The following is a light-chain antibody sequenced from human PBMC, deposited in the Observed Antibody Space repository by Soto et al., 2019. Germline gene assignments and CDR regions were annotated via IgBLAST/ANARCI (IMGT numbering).Light chain of an antibody. V-gene: IGLV1-40*01. J-gene: IGLJ1*01. CDR2: GDS. CDR1: SSNIGAGYD. Sequence: QSALPQPPSVSGAPGQRVTISCTGSSSNIGAGYDVHWYQQLPGTAPKLLIYGDSNRPSGVPDRFSGSKSGTSTSLAITGLQAEDEADYYCQSYDNSLSGSLFGTGTKVTVL. CDR3: QSYDNSLSGSL.